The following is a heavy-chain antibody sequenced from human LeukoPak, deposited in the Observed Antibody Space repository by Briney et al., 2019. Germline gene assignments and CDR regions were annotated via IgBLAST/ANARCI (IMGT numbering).Heavy chain of an antibody. V-gene: IGHV3-23*01. CDR1: GFTFSSYA. CDR2: LRGNGDT. CDR3: AKGGSDYYYYTMDV. J-gene: IGHJ6*02. D-gene: IGHD6-19*01. Sequence: GGSLRLSCAASGFTFSSYAMSWVREAPARGLEWVSSLRGNGDTFYADSVKGRFTISRDISKNTLYLQKNSLRAEDTAVYYCAKGGSDYYYYTMDVWGQGTTVTVSS.